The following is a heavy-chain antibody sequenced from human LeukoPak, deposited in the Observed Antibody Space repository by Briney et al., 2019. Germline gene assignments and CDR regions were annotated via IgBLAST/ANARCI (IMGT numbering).Heavy chain of an antibody. V-gene: IGHV3-20*04. CDR3: ARDGGDSLSYFDY. J-gene: IGHJ4*02. CDR1: GFTFDDYG. Sequence: SGGSLRLSCAASGFTFDDYGMSWVRQAPGKGLEWVSGINWNGGSTGYADSVKGRFTISRDNAKNSLYLQMNSLRAEDTAVYYCARDGGDSLSYFDYWGQGTLVTVSS. CDR2: INWNGGST. D-gene: IGHD2-21*02.